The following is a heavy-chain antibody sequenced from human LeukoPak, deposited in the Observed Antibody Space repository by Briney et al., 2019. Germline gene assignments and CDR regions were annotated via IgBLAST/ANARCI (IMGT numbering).Heavy chain of an antibody. V-gene: IGHV4-59*05. CDR3: ARSASFSLGTNKLFAY. J-gene: IGHJ4*02. CDR1: GDSISSYY. CDR2: IYYSGST. Sequence: SSETLSLTCPVSGDSISSYYWSWIRQPPGKGLEWIGSIYYSGSTYYNPSLKSRVTISVDTSKNQFSLKLSSVTAADTAVYYCARSASFSLGTNKLFAYWGQGTLVTVSS. D-gene: IGHD1-1*01.